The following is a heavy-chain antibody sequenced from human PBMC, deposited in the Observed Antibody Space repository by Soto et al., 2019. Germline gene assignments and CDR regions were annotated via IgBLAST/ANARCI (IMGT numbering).Heavy chain of an antibody. J-gene: IGHJ4*02. D-gene: IGHD1-1*01. CDR2: INQGGSDR. Sequence: GGSLRLSCAASGLTLSRYWMSWVRQAPGKGLEWVASINQGGSDRYYADSVRGRFTISRDNAKNSLYLQMNSLRDEDTALYYCATLLQGVTTHDNWGQGTLVTVSS. V-gene: IGHV3-7*01. CDR1: GLTLSRYW. CDR3: ATLLQGVTTHDN.